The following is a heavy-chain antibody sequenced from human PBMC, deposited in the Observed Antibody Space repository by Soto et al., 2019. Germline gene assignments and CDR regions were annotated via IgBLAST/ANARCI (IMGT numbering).Heavy chain of an antibody. V-gene: IGHV1-24*01. CDR1: GYTLNEVA. J-gene: IGHJ5*02. CDR2: FDPDEAET. D-gene: IGHD4-17*01. Sequence: QVQLVQSGAEVKKPGASVKVSCKVSGYTLNEVAMHWVRQAPGKGLEWLGGFDPDEAETIYAQHFQGRVTMTEDTSTDTVYMELSSQRSEDTALYFCTTYHGDYNFDHWGQGTLVTVSS. CDR3: TTYHGDYNFDH.